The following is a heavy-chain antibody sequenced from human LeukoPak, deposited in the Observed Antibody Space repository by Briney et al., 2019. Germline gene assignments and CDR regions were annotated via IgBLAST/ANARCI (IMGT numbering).Heavy chain of an antibody. CDR2: INPNSGGT. J-gene: IGHJ4*02. Sequence: ASVKVSCTASGYTFTGYYMHWVRQAPGQGLEWMGWINPNSGGTNYAQKFQGWVTMTRDTSISTAYMELSRLRSDDTAVYYCARADTAMAIDYWGRGTLVTVSS. CDR3: ARADTAMAIDY. CDR1: GYTFTGYY. D-gene: IGHD5-18*01. V-gene: IGHV1-2*04.